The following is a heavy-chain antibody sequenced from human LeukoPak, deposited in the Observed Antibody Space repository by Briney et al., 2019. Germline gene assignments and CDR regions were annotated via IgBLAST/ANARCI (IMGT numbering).Heavy chain of an antibody. J-gene: IGHJ6*03. CDR2: INPSGGST. CDR3: ARGINGILWFGVYYYYYMDV. V-gene: IGHV1-46*01. D-gene: IGHD3-10*01. Sequence: ASVKVSCKASGYTFTSYYMHWVRQAPGQGLEWMGIINPSGGSTSYAQKFQGRVTMTRDTSTSTVYMELSSLRSEDTAVYYCARGINGILWFGVYYYYYMDVWGKGTTVTISS. CDR1: GYTFTSYY.